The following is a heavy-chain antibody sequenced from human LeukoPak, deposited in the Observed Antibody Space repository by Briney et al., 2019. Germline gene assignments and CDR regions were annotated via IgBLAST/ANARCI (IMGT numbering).Heavy chain of an antibody. CDR2: IYIDGSST. CDR1: GFTFSSYW. J-gene: IGHJ4*02. D-gene: IGHD2-2*01. Sequence: GGSLRLSCAASGFTFSSYWTHWVRQAPGKGLVWVSRIYIDGSSTNYADSVKGRFTISRDNAKNTLYLQMDGLRADDTAVYYCARGASARQDFWGQGTLVTVSS. CDR3: ARGASARQDF. V-gene: IGHV3-74*01.